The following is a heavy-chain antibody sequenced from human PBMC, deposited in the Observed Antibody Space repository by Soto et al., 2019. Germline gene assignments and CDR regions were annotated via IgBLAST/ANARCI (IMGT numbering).Heavy chain of an antibody. J-gene: IGHJ3*02. CDR2: IYSGGST. D-gene: IGHD6-13*01. V-gene: IGHV3-66*01. CDR1: GFTVSSNY. CDR3: AREALNSSSWPDAFDI. Sequence: GGSLRLSCAASGFTVSSNYMSWVRQAPGKGLEWVSVIYSGGSTYYADSVKGRFTISRDNSKNTLYLQMNSLRAEDTAVYYCAREALNSSSWPDAFDIWGQGTMVTVSS.